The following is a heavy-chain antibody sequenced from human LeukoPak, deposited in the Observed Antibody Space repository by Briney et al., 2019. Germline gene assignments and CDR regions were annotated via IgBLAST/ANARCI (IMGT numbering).Heavy chain of an antibody. Sequence: PGGSLRLSCEASGFTFSSYAMSWVRQAPGKGLEWVSAISGSGGSTYYADSVKGRFIISRDNSKNTLYLQMNSLRAEDTAVYYCAKATVLKDIVVVPAATLRYYYYYMDVWGKGTTVTVSS. D-gene: IGHD2-2*01. CDR3: AKATVLKDIVVVPAATLRYYYYYMDV. J-gene: IGHJ6*03. CDR1: GFTFSSYA. V-gene: IGHV3-23*01. CDR2: ISGSGGST.